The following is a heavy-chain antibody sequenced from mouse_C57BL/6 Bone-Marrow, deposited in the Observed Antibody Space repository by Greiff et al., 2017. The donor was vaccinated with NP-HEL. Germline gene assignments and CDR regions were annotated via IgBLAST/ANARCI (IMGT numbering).Heavy chain of an antibody. Sequence: DVHLVESGGDLVKPGGSLKLSCAASGFTFSSYGMSWVRQTPDKRLEWVATISSGGSYTYYPDSVKGRFTISRDNAKNTLYLQMSSLKSEDTAMYSCASPYDYDVAWFAYWGQGTLVTVSA. CDR2: ISSGGSYT. CDR1: GFTFSSYG. D-gene: IGHD2-4*01. V-gene: IGHV5-6*01. CDR3: ASPYDYDVAWFAY. J-gene: IGHJ3*01.